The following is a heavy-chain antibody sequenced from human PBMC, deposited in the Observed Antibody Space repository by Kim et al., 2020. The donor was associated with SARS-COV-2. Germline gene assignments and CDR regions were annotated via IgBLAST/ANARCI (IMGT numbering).Heavy chain of an antibody. J-gene: IGHJ6*03. Sequence: SETLSLTCTVSGGSISSYYWSWIRQPAGKGLEWIGRIYTSGSTNYNPSLKSRVTMSVDTSKNQFSLKLSSVTAADTAVYYWARQVVVVPAAIQDYYYYMDVWGKGTTVTVSS. CDR2: IYTSGST. D-gene: IGHD2-2*02. CDR1: GGSISSYY. CDR3: ARQVVVVPAAIQDYYYYMDV. V-gene: IGHV4-4*07.